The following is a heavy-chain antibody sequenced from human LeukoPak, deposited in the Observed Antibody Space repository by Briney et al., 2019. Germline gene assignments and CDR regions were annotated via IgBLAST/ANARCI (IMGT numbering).Heavy chain of an antibody. CDR3: ASANRLWYYDSSGYYSY. CDR2: INSDGSST. D-gene: IGHD3-22*01. J-gene: IGHJ4*02. CDR1: GFTFSSYW. V-gene: IGHV3-74*01. Sequence: PGGSVRLSCAASGFTFSSYWMHWVRQAPGKGLVWVSRINSDGSSTSYADSVKGRFTISRDNAKNTLYLEMNSLRAEDTAVYYCASANRLWYYDSSGYYSYWGQGTLVTVSS.